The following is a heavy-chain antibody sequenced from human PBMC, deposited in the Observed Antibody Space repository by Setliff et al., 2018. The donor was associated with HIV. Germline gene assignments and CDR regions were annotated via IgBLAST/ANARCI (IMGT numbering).Heavy chain of an antibody. D-gene: IGHD3-10*01. J-gene: IGHJ3*01. CDR2: ISGSGTRT. Sequence: GGSLRLSCEASGFTFSSYEMNWVRQVPGKGLEWVSYISGSGTRTFYVDSVKGRFSISRDNARNTVYLQMNNLRAEDTAVYYCARDSVRGASWYPGGFDVWGQGAMVTVS. V-gene: IGHV3-48*03. CDR1: GFTFSSYE. CDR3: ARDSVRGASWYPGGFDV.